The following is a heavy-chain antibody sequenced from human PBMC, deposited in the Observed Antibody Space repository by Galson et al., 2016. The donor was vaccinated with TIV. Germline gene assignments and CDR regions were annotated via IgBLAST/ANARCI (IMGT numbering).Heavy chain of an antibody. CDR1: GGSFSSYY. CDR3: ARGQVSLGGYYFDH. J-gene: IGHJ4*02. CDR2: ITDTGSP. V-gene: IGHV4-34*01. D-gene: IGHD3-16*01. Sequence: ETLSLTCAVYGGSFSSYYWSWIRQPPGKGLEGIGEITDTGSPNYNQSLKSRVTKSEDTSKNHFSLNLPSVRTADTAVYFCARGQVSLGGYYFDHWGQGTLVTVSS.